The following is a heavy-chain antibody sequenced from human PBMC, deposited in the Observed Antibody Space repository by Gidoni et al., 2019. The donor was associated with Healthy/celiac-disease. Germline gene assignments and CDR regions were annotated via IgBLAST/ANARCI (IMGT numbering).Heavy chain of an antibody. CDR2: ISSSSSYI. V-gene: IGHV3-21*01. Sequence: EVQLVESGGGLVKPGGSLRLSCAASGFTFSSYSMNWVRQAPGKGLEWVSSISSSSSYIYYADSVKGRFTISRDNAKNSLYLQMNSLRAEDTAVYYCAREKRELPYYYYYGMDVWGQGTTVTVSS. J-gene: IGHJ6*02. D-gene: IGHD1-26*01. CDR1: GFTFSSYS. CDR3: AREKRELPYYYYYGMDV.